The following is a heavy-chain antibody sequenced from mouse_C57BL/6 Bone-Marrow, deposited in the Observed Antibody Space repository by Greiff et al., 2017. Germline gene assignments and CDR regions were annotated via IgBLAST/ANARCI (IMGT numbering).Heavy chain of an antibody. CDR1: GYTFTSYW. V-gene: IGHV1-53*01. CDR2: INPSNGGT. D-gene: IGHD1-1*01. Sequence: QVQLQQPGPELVKPGASVKLSCKASGYTFTSYWMHWVKQRPGQGLEWIGNINPSNGGTNYNEKFKSKATLTVDKSSSTAYMQLSCLTSEDSAVYYCARSLYYYGPMDYWGQGTSVTVSS. J-gene: IGHJ4*01. CDR3: ARSLYYYGPMDY.